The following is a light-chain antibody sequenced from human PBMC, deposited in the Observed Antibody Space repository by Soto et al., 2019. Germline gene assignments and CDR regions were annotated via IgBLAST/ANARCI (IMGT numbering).Light chain of an antibody. CDR2: EVS. Sequence: QSVLTQPASVSGSPGQSVTISCTATTSDIGHYNYVSWYQQHPGKAPKLVIYEVSNRPLGVSSRYSGSKSGNTASLTISGLQAEDEADYYCSSYRSTITVVGGGTKLTVL. J-gene: IGLJ3*02. V-gene: IGLV2-14*01. CDR1: TSDIGHYNY. CDR3: SSYRSTITV.